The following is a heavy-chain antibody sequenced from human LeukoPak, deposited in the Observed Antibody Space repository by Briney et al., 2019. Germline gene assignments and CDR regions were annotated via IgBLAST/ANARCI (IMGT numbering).Heavy chain of an antibody. CDR3: ARDSSSWYGAFDI. V-gene: IGHV4-30-2*01. J-gene: IGHJ3*02. Sequence: SQTLSLTCTVSGGSISSDGYYWSWIRQPPGKGLEWIGYIYHSGSTYYNPSLKSRVTISVDRSKNQFSLKLSSVTAADTAVYYCARDSSSWYGAFDIWGQGTMVTVSS. CDR1: GGSISSDGYY. CDR2: IYHSGST. D-gene: IGHD6-13*01.